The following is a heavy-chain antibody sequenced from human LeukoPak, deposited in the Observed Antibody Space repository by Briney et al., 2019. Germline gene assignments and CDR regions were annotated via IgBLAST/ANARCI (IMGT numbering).Heavy chain of an antibody. D-gene: IGHD6-6*01. CDR1: GYSISSGYY. Sequence: PSETLSLTCAVSGYSISSGYYWGWIRQPPGKGLEWIGSIYHSGSTYYNPSLKSRVTISVDTSKNQFSLKLSSVAAADTAVYYCARQEYSSSSSHFDYWGQGTLVTVSS. CDR3: ARQEYSSSSSHFDY. J-gene: IGHJ4*02. V-gene: IGHV4-38-2*01. CDR2: IYHSGST.